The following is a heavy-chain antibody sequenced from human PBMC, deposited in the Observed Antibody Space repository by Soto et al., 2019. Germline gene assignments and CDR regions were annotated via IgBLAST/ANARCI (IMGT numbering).Heavy chain of an antibody. D-gene: IGHD1-26*01. Sequence: SQTLSLTCAISGDSVSSNSAAWNWTRQSPSRGLEWLGRTYYRSKWYNDYAISVKSRITVNPDTSKNQFSLQLNSVTPEDTAVYYCARMVGATADYWGQGTLVTVSS. CDR1: GDSVSSNSAA. CDR3: ARMVGATADY. CDR2: TYYRSKWYN. V-gene: IGHV6-1*01. J-gene: IGHJ4*02.